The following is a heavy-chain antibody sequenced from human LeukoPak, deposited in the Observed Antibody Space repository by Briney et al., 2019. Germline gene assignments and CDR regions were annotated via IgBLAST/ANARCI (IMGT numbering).Heavy chain of an antibody. CDR1: GYTFTSYG. CDR3: AREVTIFGVVIEDY. V-gene: IGHV1-18*01. D-gene: IGHD3-3*01. CDR2: ISAYNGKT. Sequence: GASVKVSCKASGYTFTSYGISWVRQAPGQGLEWMGWISAYNGKTNYAQKLQGRVTMTTDTSTSTAYMELRSLRSDDTAVYYCAREVTIFGVVIEDYWGQGTLVTVSS. J-gene: IGHJ4*02.